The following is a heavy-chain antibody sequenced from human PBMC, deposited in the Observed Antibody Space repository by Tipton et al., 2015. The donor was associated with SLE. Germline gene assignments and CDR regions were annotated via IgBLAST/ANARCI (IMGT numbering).Heavy chain of an antibody. CDR3: ASLYSSRWNTGHYYYGVDL. J-gene: IGHJ6*02. V-gene: IGHV4-61*01. CDR2: IFYSGNT. D-gene: IGHD6-13*01. CDR1: GGSSTTGSINTYY. Sequence: TLSLTCTVSGGSSTTGSINTYYWSWIRQSPGKGLEWIGYIFYSGNTNYNPSLKGRVTISIDTSKNQFSLKLRSVTAADTAVYYCASLYSSRWNTGHYYYGVDLWGQGTTVTVSS.